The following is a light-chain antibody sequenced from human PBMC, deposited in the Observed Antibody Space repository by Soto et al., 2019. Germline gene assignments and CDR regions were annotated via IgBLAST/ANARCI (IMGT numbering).Light chain of an antibody. Sequence: EIVMTQSPATLSVSPGEGATISCRASQSVTTNLAWYQQKPGKAPRLLIYRASTRPTGIPGRFSGSGSGTDFNLTISSLQSEDFAVYFCQQYNSPPFTFGLGTKLEIK. CDR1: QSVTTN. V-gene: IGKV3-15*01. J-gene: IGKJ2*01. CDR3: QQYNSPPFT. CDR2: RAS.